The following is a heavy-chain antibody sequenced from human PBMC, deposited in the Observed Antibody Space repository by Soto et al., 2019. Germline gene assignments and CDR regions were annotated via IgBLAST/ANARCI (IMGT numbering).Heavy chain of an antibody. J-gene: IGHJ4*02. CDR1: GFTFSSYT. D-gene: IGHD2-15*01. Sequence: QVQLVESGGGVVQPGRSLRLSCAASGFTFSSYTMHWVRQAPGKGLEWVAVISYDGSNKYYADSVKGRFTISRDNSKNTLYLQMNSLRAEDTAVYYCAKRGGRGKLLPLPFDYWGQGTLVTVSS. CDR3: AKRGGRGKLLPLPFDY. CDR2: ISYDGSNK. V-gene: IGHV3-30-3*01.